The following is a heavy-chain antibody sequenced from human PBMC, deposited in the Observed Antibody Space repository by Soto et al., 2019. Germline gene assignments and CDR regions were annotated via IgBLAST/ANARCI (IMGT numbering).Heavy chain of an antibody. CDR3: ARGSFLEWSCMDV. Sequence: ASVKVSCKASGHTFNRYYMHWVRQAPGQGLEWMGMINPSGTITSYAQKFQGRVTMTRDTSTSTLYMELSSLRSEDTAVYYCARGSFLEWSCMDVWGQGTTVTVSS. J-gene: IGHJ6*02. CDR2: INPSGTIT. D-gene: IGHD3-3*01. V-gene: IGHV1-46*02. CDR1: GHTFNRYY.